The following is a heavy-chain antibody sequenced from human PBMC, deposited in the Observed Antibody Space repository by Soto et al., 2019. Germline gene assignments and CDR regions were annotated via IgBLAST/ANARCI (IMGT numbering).Heavy chain of an antibody. CDR1: GFTFSSYC. V-gene: IGHV3-74*01. Sequence: EVQLVESGGGLVQSGGSLRLSCAASGFTFSSYCMHWVRQAPGKGLVWVSRIKGGGISTNYADSVKGRFTISRDNAKNTVVMQMNGLSGDDTAVYYCARGAMGNYYNDYWGQGTLVTVSS. CDR2: IKGGGIST. J-gene: IGHJ4*02. CDR3: ARGAMGNYYNDY. D-gene: IGHD3-10*01.